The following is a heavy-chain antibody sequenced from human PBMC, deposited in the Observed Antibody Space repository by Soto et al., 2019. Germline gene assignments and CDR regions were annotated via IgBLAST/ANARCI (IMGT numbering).Heavy chain of an antibody. D-gene: IGHD3-10*01. J-gene: IGHJ6*02. V-gene: IGHV1-2*02. CDR2: INPNSGGT. Sequence: ASVKVSCKASGYTFTGYYMHWVRQAPGQGLEWMGWINPNSGGTNYAQKFQGRVTMTRDTSISTAYMELSRLRSDDTAVYYCASPRITMVRGAARGGYYGMDVWGQGTTVTVS. CDR1: GYTFTGYY. CDR3: ASPRITMVRGAARGGYYGMDV.